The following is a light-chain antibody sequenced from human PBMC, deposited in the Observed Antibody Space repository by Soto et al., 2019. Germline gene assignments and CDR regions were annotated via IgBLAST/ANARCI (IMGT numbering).Light chain of an antibody. Sequence: GDRVTITCRASQSISSWLAWYQQKPGKAPKLLIYDASSLESGVPSRFSGSGSGTEFTLTISSLQPDEFATYYCQQYNIYSTFGQGTKVEIK. CDR3: QQYNIYST. J-gene: IGKJ1*01. CDR1: QSISSW. CDR2: DAS. V-gene: IGKV1-5*01.